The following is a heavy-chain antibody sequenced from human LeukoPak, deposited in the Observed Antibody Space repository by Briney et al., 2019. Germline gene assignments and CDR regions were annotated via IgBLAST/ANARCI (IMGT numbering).Heavy chain of an antibody. J-gene: IGHJ5*02. V-gene: IGHV4-39*07. CDR3: ARTKGGYSYGYVRWFDP. CDR1: GDSISTSNSY. D-gene: IGHD5-18*01. CDR2: INHSGST. Sequence: PSETLSLTCTVSGDSISTSNSYWGWIRQPPGKGLEWIGEINHSGSTNYNPSLKSRVTISVDTSKNQFSLKLSSVTAADTAVYYCARTKGGYSYGYVRWFDPWGQGTLVTVSS.